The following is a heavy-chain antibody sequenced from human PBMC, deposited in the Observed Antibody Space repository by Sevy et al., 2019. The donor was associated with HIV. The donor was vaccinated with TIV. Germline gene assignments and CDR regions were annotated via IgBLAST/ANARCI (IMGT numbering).Heavy chain of an antibody. J-gene: IGHJ4*02. V-gene: IGHV3-21*01. Sequence: GGSLRLSCAASGFTFSTYNMNWVRQAPGKGLEWVSSIWSSSSYIYYADSVKGRFTISRDNAKSSLYLQMNRLKVEATAMYYCARDRTYGSLTAYWSQATVVADAS. CDR2: IWSSSSYI. CDR1: GFTFSTYN. CDR3: ARDRTYGSLTAY. D-gene: IGHD7-27*01.